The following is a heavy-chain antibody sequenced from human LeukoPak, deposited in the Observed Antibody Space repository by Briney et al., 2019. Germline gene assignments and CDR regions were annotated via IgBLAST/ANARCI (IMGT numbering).Heavy chain of an antibody. D-gene: IGHD1-26*01. Sequence: GRSLRLSCAASGFTFSSYGMHWVRQVPGKGVEWGAVISYDGSNKYYADSVKGRFTISRDNSKNALYLQMNSLTSEDTALYSCAKESEEEQLLGEAMFDHWGRGTLLTVSS. CDR1: GFTFSSYG. CDR2: ISYDGSNK. J-gene: IGHJ2*01. CDR3: AKESEEEQLLGEAMFDH. V-gene: IGHV3-30*18.